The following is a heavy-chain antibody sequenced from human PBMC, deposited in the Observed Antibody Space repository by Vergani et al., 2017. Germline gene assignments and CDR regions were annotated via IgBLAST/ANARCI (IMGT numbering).Heavy chain of an antibody. J-gene: IGHJ4*02. CDR2: IHPADSDT. CDR3: ARLYGRDSSGSKYFDY. D-gene: IGHD3-22*01. CDR1: GYSFTNYW. Sequence: EVQLVQSGAEVKKPGESLKISCQISGYSFTNYWIGWVRQMPGKGLEWMGIIHPADSDTRYSPSFQGQVTISVEKSISTAYLQRSSLRASDSAMYYCARLYGRDSSGSKYFDYWGQGTLVTFSS. V-gene: IGHV5-51*01.